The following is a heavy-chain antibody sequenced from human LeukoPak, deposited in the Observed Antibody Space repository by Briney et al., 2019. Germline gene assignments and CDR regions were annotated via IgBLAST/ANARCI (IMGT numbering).Heavy chain of an antibody. Sequence: GGSLRLSCAASGFTFSNAWMSWVRQAPGKGLEWVGRIKSKTDGGTTDYAAPVKGRFTISRDDSKNTLYLQMNSLKTEDTAVYYCTRDHYYDSSGYGEGALDYWGQGTLVTVSS. CDR2: IKSKTDGGTT. V-gene: IGHV3-15*01. J-gene: IGHJ4*02. D-gene: IGHD3-22*01. CDR1: GFTFSNAW. CDR3: TRDHYYDSSGYGEGALDY.